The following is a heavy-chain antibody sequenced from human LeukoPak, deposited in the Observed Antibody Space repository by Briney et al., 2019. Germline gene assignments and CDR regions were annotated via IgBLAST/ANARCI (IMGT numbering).Heavy chain of an antibody. CDR1: GGSVSSGTYY. Sequence: SETLSLTCTVSGGSVSSGTYYGSWIRQPAGKGLEWVGRIYTSGSTNYNPSLKSRVTMSVDTSKNQFSLKLSSVTAADTAVYYCARGGYDFWSALNYWGQGTLVTVSS. D-gene: IGHD3-3*01. V-gene: IGHV4-61*02. J-gene: IGHJ4*02. CDR2: IYTSGST. CDR3: ARGGYDFWSALNY.